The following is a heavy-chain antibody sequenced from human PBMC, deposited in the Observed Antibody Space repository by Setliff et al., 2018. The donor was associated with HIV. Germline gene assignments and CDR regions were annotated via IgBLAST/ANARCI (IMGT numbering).Heavy chain of an antibody. CDR2: VYPGDSDT. J-gene: IGHJ6*03. CDR3: ARLLNGYNSYDYYYMDV. CDR1: GYSFSNYW. D-gene: IGHD5-12*01. V-gene: IGHV5-51*01. Sequence: SCKGSGYSFSNYWIGWVRQMPGKGLEWMGIVYPGDSDTRYSPSFEGQVTISADKSISTAYLQWSSLKASDSAMYYCARLLNGYNSYDYYYMDVWGKGTTVTVSS.